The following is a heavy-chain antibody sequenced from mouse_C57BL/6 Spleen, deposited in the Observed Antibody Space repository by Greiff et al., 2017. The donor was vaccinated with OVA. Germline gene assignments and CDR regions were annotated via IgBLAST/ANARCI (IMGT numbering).Heavy chain of an antibody. D-gene: IGHD1-1*01. J-gene: IGHJ3*01. CDR3: ARRYYGSSYAWFAD. CDR1: GYTFTSYW. CDR2: IDPSDSYT. Sequence: QVQLQQPGAELVMPGASVKLSCKASGYTFTSYWMHWVKQRPGQGLEWIGEIDPSDSYTNYNQKFKGKSTLTVDKSSSAAYMQLSSLTSEDSAVYYCARRYYGSSYAWFADWGQGTLVTVSA. V-gene: IGHV1-69*01.